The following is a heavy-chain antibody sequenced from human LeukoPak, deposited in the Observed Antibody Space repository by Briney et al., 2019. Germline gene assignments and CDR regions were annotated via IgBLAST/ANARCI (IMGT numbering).Heavy chain of an antibody. V-gene: IGHV1-69*04. CDR3: ARGPTSGVAFDY. D-gene: IGHD1-26*01. CDR1: GGTFSSYA. J-gene: IGHJ4*02. CDR2: IIPILGIA. Sequence: ASVKVSCKASGGTFSSYAINWVRQAPGQGLEWMGRIIPILGIANYAQKFQGRVTITADKSTSTAYMELSSLRSEDTAVYYCARGPTSGVAFDYWGQGTLVTVSS.